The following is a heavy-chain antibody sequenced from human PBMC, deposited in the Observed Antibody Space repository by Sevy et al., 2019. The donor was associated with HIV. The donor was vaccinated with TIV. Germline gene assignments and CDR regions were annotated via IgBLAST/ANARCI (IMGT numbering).Heavy chain of an antibody. CDR1: GYTFTNYH. D-gene: IGHD1-26*01. CDR3: ARAPSGSQGPGQYFHH. Sequence: ASVKVSCKASGYTFTNYHITWVRQAPGQGLEWMGWITPNNGNTNYARRLQGRVTMTTDTSTATAYMELRSLRSDDTAVYYCARAPSGSQGPGQYFHHWGQXTLVTVSS. CDR2: ITPNNGNT. J-gene: IGHJ1*01. V-gene: IGHV1-18*01.